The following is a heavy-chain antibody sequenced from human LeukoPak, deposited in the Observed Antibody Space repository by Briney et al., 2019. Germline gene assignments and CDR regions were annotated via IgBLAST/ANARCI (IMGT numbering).Heavy chain of an antibody. CDR2: LFDRGTT. CDR3: ARGGRSRGSMSFYYMDV. D-gene: IGHD3-10*01. V-gene: IGHV4-59*01. CDR1: GTSINSYY. Sequence: ASQSLSLTCHVYGTSINSYYWSWIRQPPGKGMEWKRYLFDRGTTNYNPSLESQVTISAETSKNQVSLKVKAVTAADTAVYYCARGGRSRGSMSFYYMDVWGKGATVTVSS. J-gene: IGHJ6*03.